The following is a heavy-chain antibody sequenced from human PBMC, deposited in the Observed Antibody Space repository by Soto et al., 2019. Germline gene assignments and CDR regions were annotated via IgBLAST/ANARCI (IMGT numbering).Heavy chain of an antibody. CDR2: IIPIFGTA. V-gene: IGHV1-69*13. D-gene: IGHD3-16*02. Sequence: ASVKVSCKASGGTFSSYAISWVRQAPGQGLEWMGGIIPIFGTANYAQKFQGRVTITADESTSTAYMELSSLRSEDTAVYYCARKDDYVWGSYRYRINDYYYGMDVWGQGTTVTVS. CDR3: ARKDDYVWGSYRYRINDYYYGMDV. CDR1: GGTFSSYA. J-gene: IGHJ6*02.